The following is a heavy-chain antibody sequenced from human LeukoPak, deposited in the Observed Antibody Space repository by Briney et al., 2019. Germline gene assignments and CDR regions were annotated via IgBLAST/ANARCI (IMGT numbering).Heavy chain of an antibody. Sequence: PGRSLRLSCAASGFTFSTYAMHWVRQAPGKGLEWVAFIWPDGSKKYYADSVKGRFAISRENSKNTVYLQMNDLRPEDTALYFCVKISSSAESNFDYWGQGTLLTVSS. V-gene: IGHV3-33*06. CDR2: IWPDGSKK. CDR1: GFTFSTYA. D-gene: IGHD6-25*01. J-gene: IGHJ4*02. CDR3: VKISSSAESNFDY.